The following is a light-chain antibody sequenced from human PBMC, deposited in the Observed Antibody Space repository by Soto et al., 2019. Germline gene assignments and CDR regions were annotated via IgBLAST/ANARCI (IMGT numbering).Light chain of an antibody. J-gene: IGLJ2*01. Sequence: QSVLTQPPSVSGAPGQRVTISCTGSSSNIGAGYDVHWYQPLPGTAPKLLIYGNSNRPSGVPDRFSGSKSGTSASLAITGLQAEDEADYYCQSYDSSLSGWKVFGGGTKLTVL. CDR3: QSYDSSLSGWKV. CDR1: SSNIGAGYD. CDR2: GNS. V-gene: IGLV1-40*01.